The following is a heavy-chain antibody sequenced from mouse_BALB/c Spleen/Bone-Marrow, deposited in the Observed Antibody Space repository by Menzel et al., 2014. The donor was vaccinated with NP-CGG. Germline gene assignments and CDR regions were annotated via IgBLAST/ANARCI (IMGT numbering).Heavy chain of an antibody. CDR1: GFSLTDYG. CDR3: AKLNWVYAMDY. D-gene: IGHD4-1*02. Sequence: VKLVESGPGLVAPSQSLSITCTVSGFSLTDYGVTWIRQPPGKGLEWLGIIWGGGSTFYNSSLRSRLNVSKDNSKSQVFLKMNSLQADDTAMYYCAKLNWVYAMDYWGQGTSVIVSS. J-gene: IGHJ4*01. CDR2: IWGGGST. V-gene: IGHV2-6-5*01.